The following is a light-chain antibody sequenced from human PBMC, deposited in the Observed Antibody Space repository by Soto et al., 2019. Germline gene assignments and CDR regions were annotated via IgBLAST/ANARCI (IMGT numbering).Light chain of an antibody. CDR3: QQRSNWPPLT. CDR1: QSVSSY. Sequence: EIVLTQSPATLSLSPGERATLSCRASQSVSSYLAWYQQKPGQAPRLLIYDASNRATGIPARFSGRGSGTDFTLTINSLEPEDFAVYYCQQRSNWPPLTFGGGTKVDIK. V-gene: IGKV3-11*01. CDR2: DAS. J-gene: IGKJ4*01.